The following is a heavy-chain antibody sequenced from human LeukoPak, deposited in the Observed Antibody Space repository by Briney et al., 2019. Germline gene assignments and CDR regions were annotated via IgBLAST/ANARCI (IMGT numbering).Heavy chain of an antibody. CDR3: ATIKRGDIYGYFDF. D-gene: IGHD5-18*01. CDR1: GGSNSSHY. CDR2: LYDSVRT. Sequence: SETLSLTCTVSGGSNSSHYWSWLWQPPGKGLEWIAYLYDSVRTKDNPSLKGRVTLSADTSKNQHSLRLSSVTAADTAVYYCATIKRGDIYGYFDFWGQGILVTVSS. V-gene: IGHV4-59*11. J-gene: IGHJ4*02.